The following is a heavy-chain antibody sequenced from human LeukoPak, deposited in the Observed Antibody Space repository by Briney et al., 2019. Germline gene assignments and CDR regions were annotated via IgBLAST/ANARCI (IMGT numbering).Heavy chain of an antibody. J-gene: IGHJ3*02. V-gene: IGHV3-30*18. Sequence: GGSLRLSCAASGFTFSRYGMHWVRQAPGKGLEWVAVISYDGSNKYYGDSVKGRFTISRDNSKNTLYLQMNSLRAEDTAVYYCAKPLDSSGYYAFDIWGQGTMVTVSS. CDR3: AKPLDSSGYYAFDI. CDR2: ISYDGSNK. CDR1: GFTFSRYG. D-gene: IGHD3-22*01.